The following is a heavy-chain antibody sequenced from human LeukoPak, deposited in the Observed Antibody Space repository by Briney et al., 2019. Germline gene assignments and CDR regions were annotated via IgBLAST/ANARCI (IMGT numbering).Heavy chain of an antibody. D-gene: IGHD3-22*01. CDR3: ASRHSDAYYYQFDY. V-gene: IGHV3-23*01. CDR2: ISGSGGST. CDR1: GFTFSSYA. Sequence: GGSLRLSCAASGFTFSSYAMSWVRQAPGKGLEWVSAISGSGGSTYYADSVKGRFTISRDNSKNTLYLQMNSLRAEDTAVYYCASRHSDAYYYQFDYWGQGTLVTVSS. J-gene: IGHJ4*02.